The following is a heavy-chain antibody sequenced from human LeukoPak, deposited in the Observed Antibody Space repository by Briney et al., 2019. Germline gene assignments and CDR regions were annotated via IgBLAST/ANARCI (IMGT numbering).Heavy chain of an antibody. D-gene: IGHD6-13*01. CDR2: INPNSGGT. V-gene: IGHV1-2*02. CDR3: ARVRAAADTAFDF. J-gene: IGHJ4*02. Sequence: GASVKVSCKASGYTFTGYYMHWVRQAPGQGLEWMGWINPNSGGTNYAQKFQDRVTMTRDTFISTAYMELSRLRSDDTAVYYCARVRAAADTAFDFWGQETLVTVSS. CDR1: GYTFTGYY.